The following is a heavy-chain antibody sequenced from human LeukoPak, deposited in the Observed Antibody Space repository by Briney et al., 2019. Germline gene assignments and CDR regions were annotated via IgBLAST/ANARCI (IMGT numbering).Heavy chain of an antibody. J-gene: IGHJ4*02. V-gene: IGHV1-18*01. CDR1: GYTFTSYG. Sequence: ASVKVSCKASGYTFTSYGISWVRQAPGQGLEWMGWISAYNGNTNYAQKLQGRVTMTTDTSTSTAYMELRSLRSDDTAVYYCARDRGFDYYDSSGSIWAHWGQGTLVTVSS. D-gene: IGHD3-22*01. CDR2: ISAYNGNT. CDR3: ARDRGFDYYDSSGSIWAH.